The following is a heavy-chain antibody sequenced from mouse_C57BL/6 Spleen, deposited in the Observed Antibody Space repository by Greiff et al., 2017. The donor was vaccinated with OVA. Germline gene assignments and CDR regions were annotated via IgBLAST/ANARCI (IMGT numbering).Heavy chain of an antibody. CDR1: GFTFTDYY. CDR3: ARYDPRFSWCAY. CDR2: IRNKANGYTT. Sequence: EVQLVESGGGLVQPGGSLSLSCAASGFTFTDYYMSWVRQPPGKALEWLGFIRNKANGYTTEYSASVKGRFTISRDNSQSILYLQMNALRAEDSATYYCARYDPRFSWCAYWGQGTLVTVSA. V-gene: IGHV7-3*01. J-gene: IGHJ3*01.